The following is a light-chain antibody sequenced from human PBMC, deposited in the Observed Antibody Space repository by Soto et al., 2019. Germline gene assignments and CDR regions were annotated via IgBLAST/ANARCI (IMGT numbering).Light chain of an antibody. Sequence: QSVLTQPPSASGTPGQRVTISCSGSSSNIGGNIVNWYQQLPGTAPKLLIYTNNQRPSGVPDRFSGSKSGTSASLAISGLQSEDEADYYCAAWDDSLNGHGVFGGGTKVTVL. CDR2: TNN. J-gene: IGLJ3*02. V-gene: IGLV1-44*01. CDR1: SSNIGGNI. CDR3: AAWDDSLNGHGV.